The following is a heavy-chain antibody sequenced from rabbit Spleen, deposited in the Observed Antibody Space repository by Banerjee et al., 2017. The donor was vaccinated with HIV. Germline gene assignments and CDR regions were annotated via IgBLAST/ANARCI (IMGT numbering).Heavy chain of an antibody. J-gene: IGHJ4*01. Sequence: QEQLVESGGDLVKPGASLTLTCTASGFSFSSNYMCWVRQAPGKGLEWIACIYAGSSGNTWYASWVNGRFTISKTSSTTVTLQMTSLTAADTASYFCARDLAGVIGWNFYLWGQGTLVTVS. V-gene: IGHV1S45*01. CDR2: IYAGSSGNT. CDR1: GFSFSSNY. D-gene: IGHD4-1*01. CDR3: ARDLAGVIGWNFYL.